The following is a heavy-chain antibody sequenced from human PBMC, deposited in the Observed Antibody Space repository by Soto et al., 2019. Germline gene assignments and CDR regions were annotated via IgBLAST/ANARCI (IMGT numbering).Heavy chain of an antibody. Sequence: QVQLVQSGAEMKKPGASVKVSCKASGHTLTKYQMHWLRQAPGHGIEWMGYIEGDSGDASYSQKFQDRITITRQTSANTAYLDLSSRRSEDTAVYYCARRRNLVVSMYSGLDLWGHGTTVTVSS. D-gene: IGHD1-1*01. V-gene: IGHV1-3*01. CDR2: IEGDSGDA. J-gene: IGHJ6*02. CDR3: ARRRNLVVSMYSGLDL. CDR1: GHTLTKYQ.